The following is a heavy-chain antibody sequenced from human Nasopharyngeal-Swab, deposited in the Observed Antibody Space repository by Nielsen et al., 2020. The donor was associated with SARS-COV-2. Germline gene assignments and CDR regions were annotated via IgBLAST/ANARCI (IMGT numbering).Heavy chain of an antibody. CDR1: GDFISSSY. CDR3: ARVSGWNYFHFDD. V-gene: IGHV4-59*01. CDR2: IYHSGST. D-gene: IGHD1-7*01. J-gene: IGHJ4*02. Sequence: SETLSLTCTVSGDFISSSYWSWIRQPPGKGLEWIGYIYHSGSTKYNPSLKSRVTISVDTSKNQFSLKLSSVTAADTAVYYCARVSGWNYFHFDDWGQGTLVTVSS.